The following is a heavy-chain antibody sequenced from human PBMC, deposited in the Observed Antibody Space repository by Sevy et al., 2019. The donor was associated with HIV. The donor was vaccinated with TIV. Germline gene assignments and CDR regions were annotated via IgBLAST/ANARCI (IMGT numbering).Heavy chain of an antibody. V-gene: IGHV3-23*01. CDR2: ISGSGDNT. Sequence: GGSLRLSCGASGFTFSNYAMSWVRQAPGKGLEWVSSISGSGDNTYNADSVKGRFTVSRDNSKYTLYLQMTSLRAEDTAVYYCAKDSGDDNYGLFDYWGQGTLVTVSS. J-gene: IGHJ4*02. CDR3: AKDSGDDNYGLFDY. CDR1: GFTFSNYA. D-gene: IGHD5-18*01.